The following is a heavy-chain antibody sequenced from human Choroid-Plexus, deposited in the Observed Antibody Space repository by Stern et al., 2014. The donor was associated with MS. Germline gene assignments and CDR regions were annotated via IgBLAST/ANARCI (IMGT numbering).Heavy chain of an antibody. CDR2: VSYDGSNK. CDR3: AKDRHYLTYFFDH. D-gene: IGHD2/OR15-2a*01. CDR1: GFTFGSCA. Sequence: QEQLVQSGGGVVQPGRPLRLSCVASGFTFGSCAMHWVRRAPGKGLEWVAGVSYDGSNKDYADSVKGRFTISRDNSQNTLYMQMSSLRPEDTAVYYCAKDRHYLTYFFDHWGQGSLVTVSS. J-gene: IGHJ5*02. V-gene: IGHV3-30*18.